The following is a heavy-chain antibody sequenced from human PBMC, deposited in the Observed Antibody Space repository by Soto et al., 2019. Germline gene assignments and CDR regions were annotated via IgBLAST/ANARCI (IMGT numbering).Heavy chain of an antibody. CDR2: IYYSGST. Sequence: QVQLQESGPGLVKPLETLSLTCTVSGGSVSSGSYYWSWIRQPPGKGLEWIGYIYYSGSTNYNPSPKSRVTISVDTSKNQFSLKLSSVTAADTAVYYCASSMEDFWSGSASKNYYYYGMDVWGQGTTVTVSS. V-gene: IGHV4-61*01. D-gene: IGHD3-3*01. CDR1: GGSVSSGSYY. CDR3: ASSMEDFWSGSASKNYYYYGMDV. J-gene: IGHJ6*02.